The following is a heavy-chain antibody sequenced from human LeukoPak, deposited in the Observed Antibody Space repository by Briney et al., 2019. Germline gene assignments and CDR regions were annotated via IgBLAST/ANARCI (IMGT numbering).Heavy chain of an antibody. J-gene: IGHJ5*02. Sequence: SQTLSLTCTVSGGSISSGSYYWSWIRQPAGKGLEWIGRIYYSGSTYYNPSLKSRVTISVDTSKNQFSLKLSSVTAADTAVYYCARQTSSWYQNNWFDPWGQGTLVTVSS. CDR3: ARQTSSWYQNNWFDP. D-gene: IGHD6-13*01. V-gene: IGHV4-61*02. CDR2: IYYSGST. CDR1: GGSISSGSYY.